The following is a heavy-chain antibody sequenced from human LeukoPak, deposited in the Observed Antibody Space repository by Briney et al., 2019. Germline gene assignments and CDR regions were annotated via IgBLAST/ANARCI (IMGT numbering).Heavy chain of an antibody. CDR2: IPYDGNNK. V-gene: IGHV3-30*02. CDR1: RFTFSSYG. J-gene: IGHJ4*02. Sequence: PGGSLRLSCAASRFTFSSYGMHWVRQAPGMGLEWVAFIPYDGNNKYYADSVKGRFTISRDNSKNTLYLQMNSLRAEDTAVYYCVKDGDDSGSYLVYWGQGTMVTVSS. CDR3: VKDGDDSGSYLVY. D-gene: IGHD1-26*01.